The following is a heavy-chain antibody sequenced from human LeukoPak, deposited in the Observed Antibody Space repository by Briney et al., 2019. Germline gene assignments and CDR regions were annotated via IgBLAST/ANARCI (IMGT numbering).Heavy chain of an antibody. CDR1: GYTFTNYG. V-gene: IGHV1-18*01. CDR2: ISAYTGNT. J-gene: IGHJ4*02. CDR3: ARDLDDILTAYKPITYYFDY. Sequence: GASVTVSCKASGYTFTNYGISWVRQAPGQGLEWMGWISAYTGNTKYAQKFQGRVTMTADTSTRTAYMELRSLRTDDTAVYYCARDLDDILTAYKPITYYFDYWGQGTLVTVSS. D-gene: IGHD3-9*01.